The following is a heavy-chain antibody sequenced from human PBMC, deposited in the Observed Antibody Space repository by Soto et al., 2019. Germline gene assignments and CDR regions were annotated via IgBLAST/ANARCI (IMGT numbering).Heavy chain of an antibody. CDR2: ITHSSTYT. CDR3: AREKLLNDCSGGSCYLR. Sequence: EVQLVESGGGLVKPGGSLRLSCAASGFSFSSYSLNWVRQAPGKGLEWVSSITHSSTYTYYADSVKGRFTISRDDAKNSLYLQMNSLRAEDTAVYYCAREKLLNDCSGGSCYLRWGRGTPVTVSS. J-gene: IGHJ1*01. D-gene: IGHD2-15*01. CDR1: GFSFSSYS. V-gene: IGHV3-21*01.